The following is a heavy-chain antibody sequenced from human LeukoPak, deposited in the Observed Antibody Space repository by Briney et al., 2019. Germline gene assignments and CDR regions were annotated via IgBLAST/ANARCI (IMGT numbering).Heavy chain of an antibody. CDR2: IKSKTDGGTT. V-gene: IGHV3-15*01. CDR1: GFTFSNAW. CDR3: TGMVRGVTKRKRFDY. Sequence: GGSLRLSCAASGFTFSNAWMSWVRQAPGKGLEWVGRIKSKTDGGTTDYAAPVKGRFTISRDDSKNTLYLQMNSLKTEDTAVYYCTGMVRGVTKRKRFDYWGQGTLVTVSS. D-gene: IGHD3-10*01. J-gene: IGHJ4*02.